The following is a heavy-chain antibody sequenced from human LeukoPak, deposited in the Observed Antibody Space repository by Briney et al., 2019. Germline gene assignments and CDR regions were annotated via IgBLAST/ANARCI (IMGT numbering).Heavy chain of an antibody. CDR3: ARESPDYYDNQFDY. CDR2: IYYSGST. V-gene: IGHV4-61*01. CDR1: GGSISSSSYY. J-gene: IGHJ4*02. Sequence: MASETLSLTCTVSGGSISSSSYYWSWIRQPPGKGLEWIGYIYYSGSTNYNPSLKSRVTISVDTSKNQFSLKLSSVTAADTAVYYCARESPDYYDNQFDYWGQGTLVTVSS. D-gene: IGHD3-22*01.